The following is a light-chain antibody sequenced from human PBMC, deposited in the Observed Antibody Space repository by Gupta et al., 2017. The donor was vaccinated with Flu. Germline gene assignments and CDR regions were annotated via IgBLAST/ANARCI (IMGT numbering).Light chain of an antibody. CDR1: QNINVN. V-gene: IGKV3-15*01. J-gene: IGKJ4*01. CDR2: GAS. Sequence: EIVMTQSPATLSVSPGERATLSCRASQNINVNLAWYQHKPGQAPRLLITGASARAAGVPARLSASGSASGTDFNLTISSLQSEDCALYCCKQYHSGPPLTFGGGTKVE. CDR3: KQYHSGPPLT.